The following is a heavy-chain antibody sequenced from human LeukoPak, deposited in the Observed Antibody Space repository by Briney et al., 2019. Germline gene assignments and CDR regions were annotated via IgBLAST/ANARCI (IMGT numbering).Heavy chain of an antibody. CDR1: GFTFRSFE. Sequence: PGGSLRLSCSTSGFTFRSFEMNWVRQAPGKGLEWISYISGGGGAIYYADSVKGRFTISRDNAKSLLFLQMNSLRGEDTAVYYCRRDFHFDYWGQGTLVTVSS. CDR3: RRDFHFDY. V-gene: IGHV3-48*03. J-gene: IGHJ4*02. CDR2: ISGGGGAI.